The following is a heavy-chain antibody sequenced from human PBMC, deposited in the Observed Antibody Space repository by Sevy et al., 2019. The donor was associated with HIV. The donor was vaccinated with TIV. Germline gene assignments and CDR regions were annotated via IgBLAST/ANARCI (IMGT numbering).Heavy chain of an antibody. CDR1: GFTLTNEF. J-gene: IGHJ6*02. V-gene: IGHV3-53*01. CDR2: VYSGGAT. D-gene: IGHD2-15*01. Sequence: GGSLRLSCAVSGFTLTNEFFSWVRQAPGKGLEWVAVVYSGGATYYAYSVKGRFTISRDKSKSTLYRQMKSLRAEDTAVYYCARVGYCRGGTCFAGFYYAMDVWGQGTTVTVSS. CDR3: ARVGYCRGGTCFAGFYYAMDV.